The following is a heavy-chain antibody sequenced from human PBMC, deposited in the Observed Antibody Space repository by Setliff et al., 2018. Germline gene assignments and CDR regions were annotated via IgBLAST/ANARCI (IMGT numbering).Heavy chain of an antibody. V-gene: IGHV3-30*02. CDR1: GFTFSSYG. CDR2: TRHDGSNK. Sequence: PGGSLRLSCEASGFTFSSYGMHWVRQAPGKGLEWVAFTRHDGSNKFYADSVKGRFTISRDNSKNTLYLQMYSLRAEDTAVYYCAKDPHPAYCGGDCSFTWGQGTLVTVSS. D-gene: IGHD2-21*02. CDR3: AKDPHPAYCGGDCSFT. J-gene: IGHJ4*02.